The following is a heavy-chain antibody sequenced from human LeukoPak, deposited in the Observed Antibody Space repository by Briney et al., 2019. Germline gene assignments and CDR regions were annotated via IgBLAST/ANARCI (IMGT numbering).Heavy chain of an antibody. V-gene: IGHV3-21*01. CDR1: GFTFSSYS. D-gene: IGHD6-6*01. CDR3: GRVGGRSKAAKGDAFDI. CDR2: ISSGSTYM. J-gene: IGHJ3*02. Sequence: GGCLRLSCAASGFTFSSYSMNWVREAPGKGLEWVSSISSGSTYMYYADSVKGRFTISRDNAQNSMYLQMNSLRAEDTAVYYCGRVGGRSKAAKGDAFDIWGQGTMVTVSS.